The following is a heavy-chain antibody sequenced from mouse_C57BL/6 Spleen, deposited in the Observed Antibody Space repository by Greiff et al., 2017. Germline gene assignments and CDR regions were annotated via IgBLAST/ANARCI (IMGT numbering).Heavy chain of an antibody. D-gene: IGHD2-4*01. V-gene: IGHV1-53*01. CDR3: ARSGYYDYDGYFDV. J-gene: IGHJ1*03. Sequence: VQLQQSGTELVKPGASVKLSCKASGYTFTSYWMHWVKQRPGQGLEWIGNINPSNGGTNYNEKFKSKATLTVDKSASTAYMQLSSLTSEDSAVYYCARSGYYDYDGYFDVWGTGTTVTVSS. CDR2: INPSNGGT. CDR1: GYTFTSYW.